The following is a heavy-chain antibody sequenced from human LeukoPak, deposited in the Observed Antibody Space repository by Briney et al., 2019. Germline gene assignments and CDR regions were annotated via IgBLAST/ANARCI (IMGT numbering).Heavy chain of an antibody. Sequence: ASVKVSCKASGYTFTGYYMHWVRQAPGQGLEWMGWINPNSGGTNYAQKFQGWVTMTRDTSISTAYMELSRLRSDDTAVYYCARDRNDILTGYYSWIDYWGQGTLVTVSS. CDR3: ARDRNDILTGYYSWIDY. D-gene: IGHD3-9*01. CDR2: INPNSGGT. V-gene: IGHV1-2*04. J-gene: IGHJ4*02. CDR1: GYTFTGYY.